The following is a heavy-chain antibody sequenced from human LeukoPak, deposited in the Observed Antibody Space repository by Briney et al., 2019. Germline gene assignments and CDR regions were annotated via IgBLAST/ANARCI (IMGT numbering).Heavy chain of an antibody. CDR1: GGSISSYY. CDR3: ARLHLGYCNSTSCYKRGFDY. D-gene: IGHD2-2*02. J-gene: IGHJ4*02. CDR2: IYYSGST. V-gene: IGHV4-59*08. Sequence: SETLSLTCTVSGGSISSYYWSWIRQPPGKGLEWIGYIYYSGSTNYNPSLKSRVTISVDTSKNQFSLKLSSVTAADTAVYYCARLHLGYCNSTSCYKRGFDYWGQGTLVTVSS.